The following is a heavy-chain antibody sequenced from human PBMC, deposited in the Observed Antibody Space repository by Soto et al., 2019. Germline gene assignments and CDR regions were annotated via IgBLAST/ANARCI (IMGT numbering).Heavy chain of an antibody. CDR2: ISYDGSNK. V-gene: IGHV3-30-3*01. D-gene: IGHD5-18*01. J-gene: IGHJ2*01. CDR3: ARGEDGYFHYWYFDL. CDR1: GFTFSSYA. Sequence: QVQLVESGGGVVQPGRSLRLSCAASGFTFSSYAMHWVRQAPGKGLEWVAVISYDGSNKYYADSVKGRFTISRDNSKNTLYMQMNSLTAEATAVYYCARGEDGYFHYWYFDLWGRGTLVTVSS.